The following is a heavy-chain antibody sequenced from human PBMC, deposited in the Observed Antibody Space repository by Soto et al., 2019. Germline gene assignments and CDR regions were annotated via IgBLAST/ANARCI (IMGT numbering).Heavy chain of an antibody. V-gene: IGHV1-69*01. D-gene: IGHD4-17*01. CDR2: IIPIFGTA. CDR1: GGTFSSYA. CDR3: ARRAKDIHGDYLNPNYYYGMDV. Sequence: QVQLVQSGAEVKKPGSSVKVSCKASGGTFSSYAISWVRQAPGQGLEWMGGIIPIFGTANYAQKFQGRVTITADESTSTAYMELSSLRSEDTAVYYCARRAKDIHGDYLNPNYYYGMDVWGQGTTVTVSS. J-gene: IGHJ6*02.